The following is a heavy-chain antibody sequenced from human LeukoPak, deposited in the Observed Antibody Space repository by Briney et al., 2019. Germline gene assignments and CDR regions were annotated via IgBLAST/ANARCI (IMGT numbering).Heavy chain of an antibody. J-gene: IGHJ6*03. D-gene: IGHD2-2*01. V-gene: IGHV4-34*01. Sequence: SETLSLTCAVYGGSFSGYYWSWIRQPPGKGLEWIGSIYYSGSTYYNPSLKSRVTISVDTSKNQFSLKLSSVTAADTAVYYCARQGYCSSTSCYRRYYYYMDVWGKGTTVTVSS. CDR2: IYYSGST. CDR1: GGSFSGYY. CDR3: ARQGYCSSTSCYRRYYYYMDV.